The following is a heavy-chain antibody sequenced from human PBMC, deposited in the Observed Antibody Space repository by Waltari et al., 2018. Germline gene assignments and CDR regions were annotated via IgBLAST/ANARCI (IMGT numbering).Heavy chain of an antibody. CDR1: GGSISSSSYY. J-gene: IGHJ4*02. V-gene: IGHV4-39*01. CDR2: IYYSGST. D-gene: IGHD3-10*01. CDR3: ASGGGSGSGSPFYFDY. Sequence: QLQLQESGPGLVKPSETLSLTCTVSGGSISSSSYYWGWIRQPPGKGLEWIGSIYYSGSTYYNPSLKSRVTISVDTSKNQFSLKLSSVTAADTAVYYCASGGGSGSGSPFYFDYWGQGTLVTVSS.